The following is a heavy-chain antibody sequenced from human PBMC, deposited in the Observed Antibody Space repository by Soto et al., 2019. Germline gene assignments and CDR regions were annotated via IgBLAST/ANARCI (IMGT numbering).Heavy chain of an antibody. V-gene: IGHV6-1*01. D-gene: IGHD2-2*01. J-gene: IGHJ5*02. CDR1: GDSVSSNSAA. Sequence: SQTLSLTCAISGDSVSSNSAAWNWIRQSPSRGLEWLGRTYYRSKWYNDYAVSVKSRITINPDTSKNQFSLQLNSVTPEDTAVYYCAREGCSSASCYRYHWFDPWGQGTLVTVSS. CDR2: TYYRSKWYN. CDR3: AREGCSSASCYRYHWFDP.